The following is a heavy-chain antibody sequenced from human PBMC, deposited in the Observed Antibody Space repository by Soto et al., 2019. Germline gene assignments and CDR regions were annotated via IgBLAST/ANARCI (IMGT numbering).Heavy chain of an antibody. CDR1: GGSINSGGYY. CDR3: ARIGDLCSGWYVSD. CDR2: IDWVDDK. V-gene: IGHV2-70*01. D-gene: IGHD6-19*01. J-gene: IGHJ4*02. Sequence: TLSLTCTVSGGSINSGGYYWSWIRQHPGKALEWLALIDWVDDKYYSTSLKARLTISKDTSKNQVVLTMTNMDPVDTATYYCARIGDLCSGWYVSDWGQGTLVTVSS.